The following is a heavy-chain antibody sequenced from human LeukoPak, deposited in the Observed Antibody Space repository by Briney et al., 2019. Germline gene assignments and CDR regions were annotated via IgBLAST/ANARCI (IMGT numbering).Heavy chain of an antibody. J-gene: IGHJ4*02. CDR3: ARHNPLWGY. V-gene: IGHV3-21*01. CDR1: GFTFSSFS. D-gene: IGHD1-14*01. Sequence: PGGSLRLSCAASGFTFSSFSMNWVRQAPGKGLEWVSSISSSSYYIYYGDSVEGRFTISRDNAKNSLYLQMNSLRAEDTALYYCARHNPLWGYWGQGTLVTVSS. CDR2: ISSSSYYI.